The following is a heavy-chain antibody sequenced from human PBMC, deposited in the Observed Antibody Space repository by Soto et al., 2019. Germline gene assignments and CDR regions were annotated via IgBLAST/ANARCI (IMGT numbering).Heavy chain of an antibody. Sequence: TLSITCSISVAIVTTGENYWSWVRQPPGKGLEWIGYIYDSGVTNYTPALKSRVTLSLDRPNNEVSLKLRSVTAADTAVYFCVRDLDHGYTGNVWGQGTLVTVSS. CDR2: IYDSGVT. V-gene: IGHV4-30-4*08. CDR3: VRDLDHGYTGNV. CDR1: VAIVTTGENY. D-gene: IGHD5-18*01. J-gene: IGHJ3*01.